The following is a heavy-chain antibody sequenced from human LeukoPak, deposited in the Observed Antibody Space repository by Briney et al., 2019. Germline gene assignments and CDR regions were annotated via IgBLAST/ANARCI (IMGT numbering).Heavy chain of an antibody. CDR3: AREPGTGEFGY. V-gene: IGHV1-18*04. Sequence: ASAKVSCKASGYTFTGYYMHWVRQAPGQGLEWMGWISAYNGNTNYAQKLQGRVTMTTDTSTSTAYMELRSLRSDDTAVYYCAREPGTGEFGYWGQGTLVTVSS. J-gene: IGHJ4*02. CDR1: GYTFTGYY. CDR2: ISAYNGNT. D-gene: IGHD7-27*01.